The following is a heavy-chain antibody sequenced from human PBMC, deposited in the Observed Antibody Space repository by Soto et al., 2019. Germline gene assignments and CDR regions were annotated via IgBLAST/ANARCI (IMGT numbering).Heavy chain of an antibody. V-gene: IGHV3-30*03. CDR1: GFSFSTYG. J-gene: IGHJ5*02. CDR2: ISNDGSNK. Sequence: PGGSLRLSCAASGFSFSTYGMHWVRQAPGKGLEWVAFISNDGSNKYYADSVKGRFTISRDNSKNTLYLQMNSLRAEDTALYYCARGPGPVEMATDRENWFDPWGQGTLVTVSS. CDR3: ARGPGPVEMATDRENWFDP. D-gene: IGHD5-12*01.